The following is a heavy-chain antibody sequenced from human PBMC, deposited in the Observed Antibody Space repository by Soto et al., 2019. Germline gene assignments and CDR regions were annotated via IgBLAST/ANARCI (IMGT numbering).Heavy chain of an antibody. Sequence: GGSLRLSCAASGFTFSSYAMSWVRQAPGKGLEWVSAISGSGGSTYYADSVKGRFTISRDNSKNTLYLQMNSLRAEDTAVYYCAKPQPRRWSIAAAGTPWYFELWGRGTLVTVSS. V-gene: IGHV3-23*01. J-gene: IGHJ2*01. CDR3: AKPQPRRWSIAAAGTPWYFEL. CDR1: GFTFSSYA. CDR2: ISGSGGST. D-gene: IGHD6-13*01.